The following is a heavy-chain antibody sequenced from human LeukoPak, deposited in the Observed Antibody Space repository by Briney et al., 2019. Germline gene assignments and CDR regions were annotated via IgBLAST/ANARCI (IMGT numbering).Heavy chain of an antibody. CDR2: ISSSGGST. J-gene: IGHJ4*02. Sequence: PGGSLRLSCAASGFIFSTYTMNWVRQAPGKGLEWVSSISSSGGSTYYADFVKGRFTISRDNSKNTLYLQVDSLRAEDTAVYYCAKAAVYHDSCPDSWGQGTLVTVSS. V-gene: IGHV3-23*01. D-gene: IGHD5/OR15-5a*01. CDR3: AKAAVYHDSCPDS. CDR1: GFIFSTYT.